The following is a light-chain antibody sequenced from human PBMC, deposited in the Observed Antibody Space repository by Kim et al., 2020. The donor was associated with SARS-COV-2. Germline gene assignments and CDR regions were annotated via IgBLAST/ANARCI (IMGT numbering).Light chain of an antibody. V-gene: IGLV1-40*01. J-gene: IGLJ1*01. CDR2: DNS. CDR3: QAYDSSLSGSGV. Sequence: TLPCTGTSSNTGAGSDVHCSHQLPPTAPQHLIFDNSNPPSGVPTRFSGSKSGTSASLAITGLQAEDEADYYCQAYDSSLSGSGVFGAGTKVTVL. CDR1: SSNTGAGSD.